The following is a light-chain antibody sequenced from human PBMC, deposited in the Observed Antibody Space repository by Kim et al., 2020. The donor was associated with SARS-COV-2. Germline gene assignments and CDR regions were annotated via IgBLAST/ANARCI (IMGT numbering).Light chain of an antibody. Sequence: QSALTQPASVSGSPGQSITISCTGTSSDVGAYKYVSWYQQHPGKAPELMIFDVSGRPSGISNRFSGSKSGNTASLTISGLQAEDEADYYCSSYARSSSYVFGTGTKVTVL. CDR3: SSYARSSSYV. CDR2: DVS. V-gene: IGLV2-14*01. CDR1: SSDVGAYKY. J-gene: IGLJ1*01.